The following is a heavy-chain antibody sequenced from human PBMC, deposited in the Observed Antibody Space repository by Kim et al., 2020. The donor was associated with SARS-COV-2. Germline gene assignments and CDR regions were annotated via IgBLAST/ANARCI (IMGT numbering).Heavy chain of an antibody. CDR2: IYYSGST. CDR3: ARHFTDIEVRGVIAPAQRNYYYYGMDV. Sequence: SETLSLTCTVSGGSISSSSYYWGWIRQPPGKGLEWIGSIYYSGSTYYNPSLKSRVTISVDTSKNQFSLKLSSVTAADTAVYYCARHFTDIEVRGVIAPAQRNYYYYGMDVWGQGTTVTVSS. J-gene: IGHJ6*02. CDR1: GGSISSSSYY. D-gene: IGHD3-10*01. V-gene: IGHV4-39*01.